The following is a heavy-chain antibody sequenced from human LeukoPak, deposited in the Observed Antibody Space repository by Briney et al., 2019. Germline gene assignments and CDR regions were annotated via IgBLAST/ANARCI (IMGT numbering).Heavy chain of an antibody. CDR1: GFTFSNAW. Sequence: GGSLRLSCAASGFTFSNAWMNWVRQAPGKGLEWVGRIKSKTAGGPTDYAAPVKSRFTMSRDDSKNTLYLQMSSLKTEDTAVYYCTTGPIVVVVAATSIWHNWGQGTVVTVSS. V-gene: IGHV3-15*01. CDR3: TTGPIVVVVAATSIWHN. CDR2: IKSKTAGGPT. D-gene: IGHD2-15*01. J-gene: IGHJ4*02.